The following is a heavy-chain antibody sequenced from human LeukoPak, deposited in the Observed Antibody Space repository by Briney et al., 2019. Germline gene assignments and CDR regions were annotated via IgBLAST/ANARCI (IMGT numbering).Heavy chain of an antibody. CDR3: ATYCSSTSCYDGYFDY. J-gene: IGHJ4*02. CDR2: FDPEDGET. CDR1: GYTLTELS. D-gene: IGHD2-2*01. V-gene: IGHV1-24*01. Sequence: ASVKVSCKVSGYTLTELSMHWVRQAPGKGLEGMGSFDPEDGETIYAQKFQGRVTMTEDTSTDTAYMELSSLRSEDTAVYYCATYCSSTSCYDGYFDYWAREPWSPSPQ.